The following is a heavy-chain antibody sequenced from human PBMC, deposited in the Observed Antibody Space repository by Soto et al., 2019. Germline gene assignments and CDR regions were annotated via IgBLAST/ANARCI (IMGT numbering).Heavy chain of an antibody. J-gene: IGHJ5*01. Sequence: SETLSLTCTVSGGSISSSSYYWGWIRQPPGKGLEWIGSIYYSGSTYYNPSLKSRVTISVDTSKNQFSLKLSSVTAADTAVYYCARMGGFYDFWSGYYTGIGNWFDSRGQGTLVTVSS. D-gene: IGHD3-3*01. CDR3: ARMGGFYDFWSGYYTGIGNWFDS. CDR2: IYYSGST. V-gene: IGHV4-39*01. CDR1: GGSISSSSYY.